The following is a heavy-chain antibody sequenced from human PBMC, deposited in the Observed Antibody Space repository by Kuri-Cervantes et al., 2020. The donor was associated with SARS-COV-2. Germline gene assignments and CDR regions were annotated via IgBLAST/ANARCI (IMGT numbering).Heavy chain of an antibody. CDR1: GFTFSSYW. J-gene: IGHJ4*02. D-gene: IGHD3-16*02. Sequence: GGSLRLSCAASGFTFSSYWMSWVRQAPGKGLEWVANIKQDGSEKYYVDSVKGRFTISRDNAKNSLYLQMNGLRAEDTAVYYCQSFGGVIVQNWGQGTLVTVSS. CDR3: QSFGGVIVQN. V-gene: IGHV3-7*01. CDR2: IKQDGSEK.